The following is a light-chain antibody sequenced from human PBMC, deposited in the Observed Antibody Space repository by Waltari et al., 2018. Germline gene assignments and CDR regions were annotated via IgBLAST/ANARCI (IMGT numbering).Light chain of an antibody. CDR1: SSDVGGYNY. CDR3: SSYTSSGTRV. V-gene: IGLV2-14*01. J-gene: IGLJ3*02. Sequence: QSALTQPASVSVSPGQSITISCSGTSSDVGGYNYVSWYQQQPGKAPKLMIYDVTNRPSGVSDRFSGSKSGNTASLTISGLQAEDEADYYGSSYTSSGTRVFGGGTKLTVL. CDR2: DVT.